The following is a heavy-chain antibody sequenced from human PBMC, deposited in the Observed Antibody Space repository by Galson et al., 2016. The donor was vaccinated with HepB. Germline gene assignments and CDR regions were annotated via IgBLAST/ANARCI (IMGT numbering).Heavy chain of an antibody. CDR1: GYIFTNYW. CDR3: ARSGADSKLIPMDY. Sequence: QSGAEVKKPGESLRISCKGSGYIFTNYWITWVRQMPGKGLEWMGRIDPSDSYTKYSPSLHGHVTISTDNSITTAYLHWSSLRPSDTAMYYCARSGADSKLIPMDYWGQGTLVTVSS. CDR2: IDPSDSYT. V-gene: IGHV5-10-1*01. D-gene: IGHD3-22*01. J-gene: IGHJ4*02.